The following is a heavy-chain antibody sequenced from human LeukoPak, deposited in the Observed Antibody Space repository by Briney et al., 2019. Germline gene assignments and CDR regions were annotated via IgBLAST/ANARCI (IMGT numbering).Heavy chain of an antibody. CDR3: ASLYYYGSGRRD. J-gene: IGHJ4*02. V-gene: IGHV3-21*01. D-gene: IGHD3-10*01. CDR1: GFTFSSYY. CDR2: ISSSSSYI. Sequence: PGGSLRLSCTASGFTFSSYYMNWVRQAPGKGLEWVSSISSSSSYIYYADSVKGRFTISRDNAKNSLYLQMNSLRAEDTAVYYCASLYYYGSGRRDWGQGTLVTVSS.